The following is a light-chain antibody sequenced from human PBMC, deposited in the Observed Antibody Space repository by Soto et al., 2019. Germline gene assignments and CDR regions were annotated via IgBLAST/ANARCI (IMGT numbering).Light chain of an antibody. V-gene: IGKV3-20*01. CDR3: QHYGSSPRP. CDR1: QSVSSSH. Sequence: EIVLTQSPGTLSLSPGERATLSCRASQSVSSSHLAWYQQKPGQAPRLFMYGESNRATGIPDRFSGSGSGKDFTLSISRLEPEDFAVYYCQHYGSSPRPFGQGTKLEIK. J-gene: IGKJ2*01. CDR2: GES.